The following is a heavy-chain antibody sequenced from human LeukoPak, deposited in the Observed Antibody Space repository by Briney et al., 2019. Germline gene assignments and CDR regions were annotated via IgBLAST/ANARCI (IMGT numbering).Heavy chain of an antibody. V-gene: IGHV3-23*01. CDR1: GFTFSSYA. CDR2: ISGSGGST. CDR3: AKDRYVEDYYYGMDV. D-gene: IGHD5-12*01. J-gene: IGHJ6*02. Sequence: PGGSLRLSCAASGFTFSSYAMSWVRQAPGKGLEWVSAISGSGGSTYYADSVKGRFTISRDNSKNTLYLQMNSLRAEDTAVYYCAKDRYVEDYYYGMDVWGQGTTVTVSS.